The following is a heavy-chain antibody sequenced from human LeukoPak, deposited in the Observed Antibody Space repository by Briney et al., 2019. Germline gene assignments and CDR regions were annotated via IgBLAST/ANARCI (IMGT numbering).Heavy chain of an antibody. CDR2: ISSSGSTI. CDR3: ARDAYYDFWSGYWD. D-gene: IGHD3-3*01. Sequence: PGGSLRLSCAASGFTFSDYYMSWIRQAPGKGLEWVSYISSSGSTIYYADSVKGRFTISRDNAKNSLYLQMNSLRAEDTAVYYCARDAYYDFWSGYWDWGQGTLVTVSS. V-gene: IGHV3-11*01. J-gene: IGHJ4*02. CDR1: GFTFSDYY.